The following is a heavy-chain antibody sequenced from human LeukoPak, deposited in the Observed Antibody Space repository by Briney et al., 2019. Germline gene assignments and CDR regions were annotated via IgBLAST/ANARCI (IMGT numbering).Heavy chain of an antibody. CDR1: GYTFTGYY. D-gene: IGHD2-15*01. V-gene: IGHV1-2*02. CDR3: ARDCSGGSCYQFDY. Sequence: ASVKVSCKASGYTFTGYYMHWVRQAPGQGLEWMGWTNPNSGGTNYAQKFQGRVTMTRDTSISTAYMELSRLRSDDTAVYYCARDCSGGSCYQFDYWGQGTLVTVSS. CDR2: TNPNSGGT. J-gene: IGHJ4*02.